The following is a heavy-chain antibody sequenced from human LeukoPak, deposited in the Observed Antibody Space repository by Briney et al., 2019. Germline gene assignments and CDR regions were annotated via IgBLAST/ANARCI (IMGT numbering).Heavy chain of an antibody. J-gene: IGHJ4*02. Sequence: SVKVSCKASGGTFSSYAISWVRQAPGQGLEWVGGIIPIFGTANYAQKFQGRVTITADESTSTAYMELSSLRSEDTAVYYCARAAVEMATITDFDYWGQGTLVTVSS. CDR1: GGTFSSYA. D-gene: IGHD5-24*01. CDR2: IIPIFGTA. V-gene: IGHV1-69*13. CDR3: ARAAVEMATITDFDY.